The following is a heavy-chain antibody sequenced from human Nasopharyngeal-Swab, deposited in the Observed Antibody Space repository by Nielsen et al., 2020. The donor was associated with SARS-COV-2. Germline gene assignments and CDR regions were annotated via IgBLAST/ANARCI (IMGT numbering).Heavy chain of an antibody. V-gene: IGHV3-73*01. CDR2: IGDKDPNYAT. Sequence: GASLKISCAASGFIFSASAIHWVRQASGKGLEWVGRIGDKDPNYATTYGASVQGRFTISRDDSKNTAFLQMDSLKTEDTALYYCTTDFYFDYWGQGTLVTVSS. CDR1: GFIFSASA. J-gene: IGHJ4*02. CDR3: TTDFYFDY.